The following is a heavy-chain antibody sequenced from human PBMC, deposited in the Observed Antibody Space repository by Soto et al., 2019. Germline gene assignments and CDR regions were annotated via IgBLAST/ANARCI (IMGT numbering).Heavy chain of an antibody. Sequence: QVTLKESGPVLVQPTETLTLTCTVSGFSLSNARMGVSWIRQPPGKALEWLAHIFSNDEKSYSTSLKSRLTFSNDTSKSQVVLTMTNIDSVDTATYYCARIGVIDFLEWSYYMYVWGKGTTGTVSS. CDR1: GFSLSNARMG. J-gene: IGHJ6*03. D-gene: IGHD3-3*01. V-gene: IGHV2-26*01. CDR2: IFSNDEK. CDR3: ARIGVIDFLEWSYYMYV.